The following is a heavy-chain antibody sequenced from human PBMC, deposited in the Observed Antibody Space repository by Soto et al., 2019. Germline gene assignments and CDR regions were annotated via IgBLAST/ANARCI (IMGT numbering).Heavy chain of an antibody. J-gene: IGHJ4*02. Sequence: ASVKVSCKVSGYTLTELSMHWVRQAPGKGLEWMGGFDPEDGETIYAQKFQGRVTMTEDTSTDTAYMELSSLRSEDTAVNYCAVGKASYGSGSSFDYWGQGTLVTVSS. D-gene: IGHD3-10*01. CDR3: AVGKASYGSGSSFDY. V-gene: IGHV1-24*01. CDR1: GYTLTELS. CDR2: FDPEDGET.